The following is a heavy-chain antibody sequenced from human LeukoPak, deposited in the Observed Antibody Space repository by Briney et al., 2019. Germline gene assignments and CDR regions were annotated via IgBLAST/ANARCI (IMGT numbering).Heavy chain of an antibody. J-gene: IGHJ4*02. CDR3: AKRGVVIRVILVGFHKEAYYFDF. CDR1: GIPLSNYG. V-gene: IGHV3-23*01. CDR2: IRGSGGST. D-gene: IGHD3-22*01. Sequence: GGSLRLSCAVSGIPLSNYGMSWVRQAPGKGLEWVAGIRGSGGSTNYADSVKGRFTISRDNSKNTLYPHMSSLRAEDTAVYFCAKRGVVIRVILVGFHKEAYYFDFWGQGALVTVSS.